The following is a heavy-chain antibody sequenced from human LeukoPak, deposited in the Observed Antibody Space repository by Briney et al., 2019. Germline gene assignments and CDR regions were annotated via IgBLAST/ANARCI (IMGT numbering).Heavy chain of an antibody. CDR3: ARRRSVGYCSSTSCYSVNEAFDI. Sequence: GESLKISCKGSGYSFTTYWIGWVRQMPGKGLEWMGIIYPGDSGTRYSPSFQGQVTISADNSISTASLQWNGLKASDTAMYYCARRRSVGYCSSTSCYSVNEAFDIWGQGTMVTVSS. J-gene: IGHJ3*02. CDR1: GYSFTTYW. D-gene: IGHD2-2*01. V-gene: IGHV5-51*01. CDR2: IYPGDSGT.